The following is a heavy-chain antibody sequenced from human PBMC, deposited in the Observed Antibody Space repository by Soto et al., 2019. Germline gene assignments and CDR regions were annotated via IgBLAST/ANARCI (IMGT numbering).Heavy chain of an antibody. J-gene: IGHJ6*03. Sequence: PGGSLRLSCAASGFTFNNFAMAWVRQAPGKGLEWVSAISGSGTDTYHADSVKGRFTISRDNSKNTLYLQMNSLRAEDTAVYYCANNPWGYYYMDVWGKGTTVTVSS. CDR3: ANNPWGYYYMDV. CDR1: GFTFNNFA. D-gene: IGHD1-26*01. CDR2: ISGSGTDT. V-gene: IGHV3-23*01.